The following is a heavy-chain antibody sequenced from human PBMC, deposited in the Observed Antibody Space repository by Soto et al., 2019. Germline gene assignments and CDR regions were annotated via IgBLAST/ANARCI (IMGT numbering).Heavy chain of an antibody. CDR1: GYTFTSYG. V-gene: IGHV1-18*01. J-gene: IGHJ4*02. CDR2: ISANNGNT. D-gene: IGHD4-17*01. Sequence: QVQLVQSGAEVKKPVASVKVSCKASGYTFTSYGISWVRRAPGQGLEWMGWISANNGNTNYAQKLQGRVTMTTDTSTSTAYMELRSLRSDDTAVYYCARDYGDYFLFTLHYWGQGTLVTVSS. CDR3: ARDYGDYFLFTLHY.